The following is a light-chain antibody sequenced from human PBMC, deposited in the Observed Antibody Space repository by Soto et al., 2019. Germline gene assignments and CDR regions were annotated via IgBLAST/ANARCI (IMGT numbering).Light chain of an antibody. CDR2: AAS. Sequence: DIQMTQSPSSLSASVGDTVTITCRASQSISVHLNWYQQKPGKVPKLLIYAASNLQSGVPLRFSGSGSETYFALTISSLQPDDFATYYCQQSYITPYTFGQGTKLEIK. V-gene: IGKV1-39*01. CDR1: QSISVH. J-gene: IGKJ2*01. CDR3: QQSYITPYT.